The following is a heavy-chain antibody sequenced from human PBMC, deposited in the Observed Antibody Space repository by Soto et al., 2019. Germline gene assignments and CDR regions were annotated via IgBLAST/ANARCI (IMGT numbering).Heavy chain of an antibody. CDR2: ISYDGSNK. Sequence: PGGSLRLSCAASGFTFSSYGMHWVRQAPGKGLEWVAVISYDGSNKYYADSVKGRFTISRDNSKNTLYLQMNSLRAEDTAVYYCAKDPRGYSYAVPHDYWGQGTLVTVSS. CDR1: GFTFSSYG. J-gene: IGHJ4*02. CDR3: AKDPRGYSYAVPHDY. D-gene: IGHD5-18*01. V-gene: IGHV3-30*18.